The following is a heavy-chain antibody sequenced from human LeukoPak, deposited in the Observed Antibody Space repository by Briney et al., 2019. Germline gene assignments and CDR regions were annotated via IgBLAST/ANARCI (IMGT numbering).Heavy chain of an antibody. D-gene: IGHD3-16*01. CDR3: TRQAALGLFDY. J-gene: IGHJ4*02. Sequence: GESLKISCKGSGYSFTKYWIGWVRQMPGKGLEWMGIIYPGDSDTRYSPSFQGQVTISADKSTSTAYVQWSSLKASDTAIYYCTRQAALGLFDYWGQGILVTVSS. CDR1: GYSFTKYW. CDR2: IYPGDSDT. V-gene: IGHV5-51*01.